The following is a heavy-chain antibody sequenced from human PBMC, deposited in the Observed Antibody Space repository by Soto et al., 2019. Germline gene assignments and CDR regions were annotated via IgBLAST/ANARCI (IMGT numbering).Heavy chain of an antibody. CDR2: ISGSAATT. V-gene: IGHV3-23*01. CDR3: ARDRSYYDSSGSYSPPY. CDR1: GFTFSSYA. Sequence: GGSLRLACAASGFTFSSYAVSWVRQAPGKGLEWVSAISGSAATTHFADSVKGRFTISRDNSKNTLYLQMNSLRAEDTAVYYCARDRSYYDSSGSYSPPYWGQGTLVTVSS. D-gene: IGHD3-22*01. J-gene: IGHJ4*02.